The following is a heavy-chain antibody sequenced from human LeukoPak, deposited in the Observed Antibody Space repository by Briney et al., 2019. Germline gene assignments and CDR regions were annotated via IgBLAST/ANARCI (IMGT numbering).Heavy chain of an antibody. CDR1: GGSVSNSLYY. CDR2: IYYNGNT. V-gene: IGHV4-61*01. CDR3: ARVLRAASWRSYDY. J-gene: IGHJ4*02. D-gene: IGHD5-18*01. Sequence: SETLSLTCTVSGGSVSNSLYYWSWIRQPPGKGLEWIGYIYYNGNTNYNPSLKSRVIISIDTSSNQFSLRLNSMTAADTAVYYCARVLRAASWRSYDYWGQGSLVTVSS.